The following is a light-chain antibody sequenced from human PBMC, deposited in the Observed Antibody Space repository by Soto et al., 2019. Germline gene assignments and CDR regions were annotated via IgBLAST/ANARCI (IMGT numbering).Light chain of an antibody. CDR2: ETS. CDR3: FSFTSTNTHV. V-gene: IGLV2-23*01. CDR1: SSDFGSYKF. J-gene: IGLJ1*01. Sequence: QSALTQPASVSGSPGQSVTISCTGTSSDFGSYKFVSWYQHHPGKVPKVIIYETSKRPSGVSDRFSGSKSGNTASLTISGLQAEDEADYYCFSFTSTNTHVFGSGTKVNRP.